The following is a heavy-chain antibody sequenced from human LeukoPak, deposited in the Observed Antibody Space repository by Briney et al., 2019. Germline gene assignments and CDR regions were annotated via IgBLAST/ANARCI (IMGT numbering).Heavy chain of an antibody. CDR2: INPNSGGT. CDR1: GYTFTGYY. Sequence: ASVKVSCKASGYTFTGYYMHWVRQAPGQGLEWMGRINPNSGGTNYAQKFQGGVTMTRDTSISTAYMELSRLRSDDTAVYYCARVPTRGYYYDSSGYYYVSWGQGTLVTVSS. D-gene: IGHD3-22*01. CDR3: ARVPTRGYYYDSSGYYYVS. J-gene: IGHJ5*02. V-gene: IGHV1-2*06.